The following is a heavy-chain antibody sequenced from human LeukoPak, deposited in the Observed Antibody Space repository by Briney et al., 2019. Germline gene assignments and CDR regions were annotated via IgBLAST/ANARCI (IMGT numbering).Heavy chain of an antibody. CDR1: GGSISSSSYY. J-gene: IGHJ4*02. D-gene: IGHD3-22*01. V-gene: IGHV4-39*01. CDR2: IYYSGST. CDR3: VRRGGVYYDTSGYYYFDY. Sequence: SETLSLTCTVSGGSISSSSYYWGWIRQPPGKGLEWIGSIYYSGSTYYNPSLKSRVTISVDTSKNQFSLKLSSVTAADTAVYYCVRRGGVYYDTSGYYYFDYWGQGTLVTVSS.